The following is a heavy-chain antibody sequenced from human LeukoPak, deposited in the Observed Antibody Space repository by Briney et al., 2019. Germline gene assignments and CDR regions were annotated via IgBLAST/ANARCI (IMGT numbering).Heavy chain of an antibody. V-gene: IGHV3-23*01. CDR3: AKEKTYDFWSGFYPFDY. CDR1: GFTFIRYA. J-gene: IGHJ4*02. CDR2: ISDSGGST. Sequence: GGSLRLSCADSGFTFIRYAMSWVRQAPGKGLEWVSGISDSGGSTYYADSVKGRFTISRDNSKKMLYLQMNSLRAEDTAVYYCAKEKTYDFWSGFYPFDYWGQGTLVTVSS. D-gene: IGHD3-3*01.